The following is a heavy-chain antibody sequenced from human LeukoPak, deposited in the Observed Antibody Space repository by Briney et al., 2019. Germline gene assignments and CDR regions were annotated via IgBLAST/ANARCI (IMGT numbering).Heavy chain of an antibody. CDR3: AREQQLVRYFDY. D-gene: IGHD6-13*01. CDR2: ICYSGST. Sequence: PSETLSLTCTVSGGSISNYYWSWIRQPPGKELEWIGYICYSGSTNYNPSLKSRVTISVDTSKNQFSLKLSSVTAADTAVYYCAREQQLVRYFDYWGQGTLVTVSS. CDR1: GGSISNYY. J-gene: IGHJ4*02. V-gene: IGHV4-59*01.